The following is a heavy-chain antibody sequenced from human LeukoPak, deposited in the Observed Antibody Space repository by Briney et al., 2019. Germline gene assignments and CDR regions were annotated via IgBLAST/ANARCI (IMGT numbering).Heavy chain of an antibody. CDR3: TVTQLWHTLYPNPSRLFDY. CDR2: IRSKAYGGTT. Sequence: QSGGSLRLSCAASGFTVSSNYMSWFRQAPGKGLEWVGFIRSKAYGGTTEYAASVKGRFTISRDDSKSIAYLQMNSLKTEDTAVYYCTVTQLWHTLYPNPSRLFDYWGQGTLVTVSS. CDR1: GFTVSSNY. D-gene: IGHD5-18*01. J-gene: IGHJ4*02. V-gene: IGHV3-49*03.